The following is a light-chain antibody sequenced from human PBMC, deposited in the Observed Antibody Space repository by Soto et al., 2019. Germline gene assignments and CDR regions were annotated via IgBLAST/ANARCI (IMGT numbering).Light chain of an antibody. Sequence: SVLTQPPSVSGAPGQRVTISCTGSSSNIGAGYDVHWFQQLPGTVPKLLISGNSNRPSGVPDRFSGSKSGTSASLAINGLQAEDEADYYCQSYDSSLSGWVFGGGTQLTVL. J-gene: IGLJ3*02. CDR2: GNS. V-gene: IGLV1-40*01. CDR3: QSYDSSLSGWV. CDR1: SSNIGAGYD.